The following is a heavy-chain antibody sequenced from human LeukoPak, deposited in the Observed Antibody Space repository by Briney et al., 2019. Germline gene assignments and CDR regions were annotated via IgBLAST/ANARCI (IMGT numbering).Heavy chain of an antibody. Sequence: GGSLRLSCAASRFTVSSNYMSWVRQAPGKGLEWVSVIYSGGSTYYADSVKGRFTISRDNSKNTLYLQMNSLRAEDTAVYYCALRRDILTGYYTWGQGTLVTVSS. CDR3: ALRRDILTGYYT. J-gene: IGHJ5*02. V-gene: IGHV3-53*01. CDR1: RFTVSSNY. D-gene: IGHD3-9*01. CDR2: IYSGGST.